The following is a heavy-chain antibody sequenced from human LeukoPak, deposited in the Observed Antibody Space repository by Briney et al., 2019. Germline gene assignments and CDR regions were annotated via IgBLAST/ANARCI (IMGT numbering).Heavy chain of an antibody. V-gene: IGHV3-74*01. CDR1: GITFSSYW. CDR3: AREAAGYSSGWPDY. J-gene: IGHJ4*02. Sequence: GGSLRLSCAGSGITFSSYWMHWVRQAPGKGLVWVSRINSDGRSTNYADSVKGRFTISRDNAKNTLYLQMNSLRAEDTAVYYCAREAAGYSSGWPDYWGQGTLVTVSS. D-gene: IGHD6-19*01. CDR2: INSDGRST.